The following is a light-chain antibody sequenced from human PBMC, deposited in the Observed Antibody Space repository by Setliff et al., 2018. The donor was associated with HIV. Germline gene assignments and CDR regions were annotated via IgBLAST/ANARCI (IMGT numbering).Light chain of an antibody. V-gene: IGLV2-23*02. CDR3: CSYVFGDTWI. CDR1: TSDIGAFNF. Sequence: QSVLTQPASVSGPPGQSITISCTGTTSDIGAFNFVSWYQQHPGEVPKLIIYDVNKRPSGISNRFSGSKTGNSASLTISGLHTEDEADYYCCSYVFGDTWIFGGGTKVTVL. J-gene: IGLJ2*01. CDR2: DVN.